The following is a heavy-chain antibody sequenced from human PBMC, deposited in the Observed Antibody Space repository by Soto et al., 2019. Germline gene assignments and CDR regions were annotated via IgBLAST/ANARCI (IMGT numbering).Heavy chain of an antibody. V-gene: IGHV3-23*01. D-gene: IGHD3-10*01. CDR3: AKGSRLLWFGELNLDAFDI. CDR1: GLTLSNYW. Sequence: GGSLRLSCTASGLTLSNYWVNWVRQGPGKGLVWVSDISGSGGSTYYADSVKGRFTISRDNSKNTLYLQMNSLRAEDMAVYYCAKGSRLLWFGELNLDAFDIWGQGTMVTVSS. CDR2: ISGSGGST. J-gene: IGHJ3*02.